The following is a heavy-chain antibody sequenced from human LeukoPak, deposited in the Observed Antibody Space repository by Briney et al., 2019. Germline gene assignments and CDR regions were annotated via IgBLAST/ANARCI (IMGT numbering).Heavy chain of an antibody. CDR1: GFTFSSYS. CDR2: ISSSSSYI. D-gene: IGHD6-13*01. V-gene: IGHV3-21*01. CDR3: ARDSVAASQQLVLLVYYYYGMDV. J-gene: IGHJ6*02. Sequence: PGGSLRLSCAASGFTFSSYSMNWVRQAPGKGLEGFSSISSSSSYIYYADSVKGRFTISRDNAKNSLYLQMNSLRAEDTAVYYCARDSVAASQQLVLLVYYYYGMDVWGQGTTVTVSS.